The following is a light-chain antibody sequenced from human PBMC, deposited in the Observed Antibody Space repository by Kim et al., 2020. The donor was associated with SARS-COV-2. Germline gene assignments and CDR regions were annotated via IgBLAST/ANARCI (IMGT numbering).Light chain of an antibody. CDR3: QKYNSAPLT. CDR2: AAS. CDR1: QGIGNY. Sequence: DIQMTQSPSSLSASVGDRVTITCRASQGIGNYLAWYQQKPGQVPQLLIYAASTLQSGVSSRFSGSGSGTDFTLTISSLQPEDVATYYCQKYNSAPLTFGGGTKVDIK. J-gene: IGKJ4*01. V-gene: IGKV1-27*01.